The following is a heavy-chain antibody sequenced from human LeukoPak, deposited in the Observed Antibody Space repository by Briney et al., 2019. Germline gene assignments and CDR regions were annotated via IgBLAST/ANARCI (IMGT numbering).Heavy chain of an antibody. J-gene: IGHJ6*02. CDR2: INHSGST. V-gene: IGHV4-34*01. CDR1: GGSLSGYY. Sequence: PSETLSLACAVYGGSLSGYYWSWIRQPPGKGLEWIGEINHSGSTNYNPSLKSRVTISVDTSKNQFSLKLSSVTAADTAVYYCARARGIMDVWGQGTTVTVSS. CDR3: ARARGIMDV.